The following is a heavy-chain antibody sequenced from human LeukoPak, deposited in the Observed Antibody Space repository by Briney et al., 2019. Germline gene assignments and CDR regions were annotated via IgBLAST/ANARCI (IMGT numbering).Heavy chain of an antibody. J-gene: IGHJ6*02. Sequence: PSETLSLTCAVYGGSFSGYYWSWIRQPPGKGLEWIGEINHSGSTNYNPSLKSRVTISVDTSKNQFSLKLSSVTAADTAEYYCARSDGSGSYYNPTYYYCCGMDVWGQGTTVTVSS. CDR2: INHSGST. V-gene: IGHV4-34*01. CDR3: ARSDGSGSYYNPTYYYCCGMDV. D-gene: IGHD3-10*01. CDR1: GGSFSGYY.